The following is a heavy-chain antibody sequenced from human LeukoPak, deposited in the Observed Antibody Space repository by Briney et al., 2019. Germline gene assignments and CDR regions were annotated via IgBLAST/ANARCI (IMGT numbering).Heavy chain of an antibody. D-gene: IGHD6-13*01. V-gene: IGHV3-30*03. J-gene: IGHJ4*02. Sequence: GRSLRLSCAASGFTFSSYGMHWVRQAPGKGLEWVAVISYDGSNKYYADSVKGRFTISRDNSKNTLYLQMNSLRAEDTAVYYCAREYSSSWYRFVDGYIDYWGQGTLVTVSS. CDR2: ISYDGSNK. CDR3: AREYSSSWYRFVDGYIDY. CDR1: GFTFSSYG.